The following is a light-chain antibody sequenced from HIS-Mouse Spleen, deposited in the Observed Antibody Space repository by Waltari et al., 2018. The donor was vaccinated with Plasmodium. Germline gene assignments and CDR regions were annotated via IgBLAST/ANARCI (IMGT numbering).Light chain of an antibody. J-gene: IGLJ3*02. CDR1: ALPNKY. CDR2: EDS. CDR3: YSTDSSGNHRV. Sequence: SYELTQPPSVSVSPGQTARITCSGDALPNKYAYWYQQKSGQAPVLVIYEDSKRPSGIPVSFSGSSSGTMATLTISGAEVEYESDYYCYSTDSSGNHRVFGGGYNLTVL. V-gene: IGLV3-10*01.